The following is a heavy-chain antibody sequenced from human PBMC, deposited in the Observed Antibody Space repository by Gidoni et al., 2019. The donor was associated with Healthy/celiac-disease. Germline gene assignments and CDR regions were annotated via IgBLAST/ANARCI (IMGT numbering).Heavy chain of an antibody. CDR2: IYYSGST. Sequence: QVQLQESGPGLVKPSETLSLTCTFSGCSISSYYWSWIRQPPGKGLEWIGYIYYSGSTNYNPSLKSRVTISVDTSKNQFSLKLSSGTAADTAVYYCARVGRWFEKEFAFDIWGQGTMVTVSS. J-gene: IGHJ3*02. D-gene: IGHD3-10*01. CDR3: ARVGRWFEKEFAFDI. V-gene: IGHV4-59*01. CDR1: GCSISSYY.